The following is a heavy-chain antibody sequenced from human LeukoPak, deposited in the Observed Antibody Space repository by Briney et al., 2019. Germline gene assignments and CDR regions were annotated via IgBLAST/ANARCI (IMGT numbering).Heavy chain of an antibody. CDR2: IYNSGST. CDR3: ARGQQWLLGHVDP. V-gene: IGHV4-38-2*02. CDR1: GYSISSGYY. Sequence: SETLSLTCTVSGYSISSGYYWGWIRQAPGKGLEWIGSIYNSGSTYYNPSLRSRVTISVDTSKNQFSLNLSSVTAADTAVYYCARGQQWLLGHVDPWGQGTLVTVSS. J-gene: IGHJ5*02. D-gene: IGHD6-19*01.